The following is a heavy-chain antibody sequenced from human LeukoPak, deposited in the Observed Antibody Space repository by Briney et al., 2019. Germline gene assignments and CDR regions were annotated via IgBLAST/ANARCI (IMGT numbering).Heavy chain of an antibody. D-gene: IGHD2-2*01. Sequence: ASVKVSCKASGYTFTSYGISWVRQAPGQGLEWMGWISAYNGNTNYAQKLQGRVTMTTDTSTSTAYMELRSLRSDDTAVYYCAGALYCSSTSCVRDWFDPWGQGTLVTVSS. CDR2: ISAYNGNT. CDR3: AGALYCSSTSCVRDWFDP. CDR1: GYTFTSYG. J-gene: IGHJ5*02. V-gene: IGHV1-18*01.